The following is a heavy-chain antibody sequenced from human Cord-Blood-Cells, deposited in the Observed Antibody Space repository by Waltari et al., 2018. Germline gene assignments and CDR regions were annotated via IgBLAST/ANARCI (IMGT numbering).Heavy chain of an antibody. Sequence: QVQLVKSGAEVKKPGSSVKVSGKASGGTFSSSAISWVRPAPGQGLEGMGGIIPILGTANYAQKFQGRVTITADESTSTAYMERSSLRSEDTAVYYCARVGSIAATTNWFDPWGQGTLVTVSS. D-gene: IGHD6-13*01. CDR3: ARVGSIAATTNWFDP. J-gene: IGHJ5*02. CDR1: GGTFSSSA. CDR2: IIPILGTA. V-gene: IGHV1-69*01.